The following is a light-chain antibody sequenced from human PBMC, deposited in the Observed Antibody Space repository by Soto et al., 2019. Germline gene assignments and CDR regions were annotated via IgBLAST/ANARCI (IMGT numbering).Light chain of an antibody. J-gene: IGKJ1*01. V-gene: IGKV3-20*01. Sequence: DIVLTQSPGTLSLSLGERATLSCRASQNVDTNCLAWYQYKPGQAPSISILGASGRATGIPDRFSGSGSGTDFTLTISRLEPEDFAVYYCQQYGSLSWTFGQGTKVDI. CDR1: QNVDTNC. CDR3: QQYGSLSWT. CDR2: GAS.